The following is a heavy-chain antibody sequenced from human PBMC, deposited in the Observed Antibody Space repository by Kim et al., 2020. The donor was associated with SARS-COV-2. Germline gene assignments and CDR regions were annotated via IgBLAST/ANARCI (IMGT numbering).Heavy chain of an antibody. Sequence: GGSLRLSCAASGFTFSSYEMNWVRQAPGKGLEWVSYISSSGSTIYYADSVKGRFTISRDNAKNSLYLQMNSLRAEDTAVYYCARDCSGGSCTENLDYWGQGTLVTVSS. V-gene: IGHV3-48*03. D-gene: IGHD2-15*01. CDR3: ARDCSGGSCTENLDY. CDR2: ISSSGSTI. J-gene: IGHJ4*02. CDR1: GFTFSSYE.